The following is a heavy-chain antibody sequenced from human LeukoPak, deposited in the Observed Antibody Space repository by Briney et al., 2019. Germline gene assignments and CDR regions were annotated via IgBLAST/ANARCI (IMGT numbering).Heavy chain of an antibody. V-gene: IGHV1-18*01. CDR3: ARGREYSGSYFLGDYFDY. D-gene: IGHD1-26*01. J-gene: IGHJ4*02. Sequence: GASVKVSCKASGYTFTSYGISWVRQAPGQGLQWMGWISAYNGNTNYAQKLQGRVTMTTDTSTSTAYMELRSLRSDDTAVYYCARGREYSGSYFLGDYFDYWGQETLVTVSS. CDR1: GYTFTSYG. CDR2: ISAYNGNT.